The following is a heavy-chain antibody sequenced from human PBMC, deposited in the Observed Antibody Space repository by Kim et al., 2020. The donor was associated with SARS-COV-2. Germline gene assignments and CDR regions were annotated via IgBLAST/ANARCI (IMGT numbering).Heavy chain of an antibody. CDR1: GGSFSGYY. CDR3: ARILGGWYERAFDY. Sequence: SETLSLTCAVYGGSFSGYYWSWIRQPPGKGLEWIGEINHSGSTNYNPSLKSRVTISVDTSKNQFSLKLSSVTAADTAVYYCARILGGWYERAFDYWGQGTLVTVSS. D-gene: IGHD6-19*01. CDR2: INHSGST. J-gene: IGHJ4*02. V-gene: IGHV4-34*01.